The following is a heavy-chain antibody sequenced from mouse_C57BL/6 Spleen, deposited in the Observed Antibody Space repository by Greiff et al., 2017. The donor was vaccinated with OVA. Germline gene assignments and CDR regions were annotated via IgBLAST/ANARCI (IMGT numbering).Heavy chain of an antibody. CDR2: ISSGGSYT. CDR1: GFTFSSYG. D-gene: IGHD1-3*01. CDR3: ASLKDDFDY. Sequence: EVQLVESGGDLVKPGGSLKLSCAASGFTFSSYGMSWVRQTPDKRLEWVATISSGGSYTYYPDSVKGRFTISRDNAKNTLYLQMSSLKSEDTAMYYCASLKDDFDYWGQGTTLTVSS. V-gene: IGHV5-6*01. J-gene: IGHJ2*01.